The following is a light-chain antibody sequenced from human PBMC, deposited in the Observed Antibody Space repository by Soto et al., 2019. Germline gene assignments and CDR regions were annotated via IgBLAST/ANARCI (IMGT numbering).Light chain of an antibody. CDR1: SSNIGNNY. CDR2: DND. J-gene: IGLJ2*01. V-gene: IGLV1-51*01. Sequence: QSVLTQPPSVSAAPGQKVTISCSGSSSNIGNNYVFWYQQLPGTAPKLLIYDNDKRPSGIPDRFSGSKSGTSATLGITGLQTGDEADYYCATWXXXLXXGVFGXGT. CDR3: ATWXXXLXXGV.